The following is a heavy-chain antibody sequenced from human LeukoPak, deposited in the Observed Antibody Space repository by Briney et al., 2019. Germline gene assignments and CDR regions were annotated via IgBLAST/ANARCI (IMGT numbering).Heavy chain of an antibody. CDR1: GFTFRSYW. CDR3: ARDVGGSLDY. CDR2: IKEDESAK. D-gene: IGHD1-26*01. Sequence: GGSLRLSCAASGFTFRSYWMAWVRQAPGKGLEWVANIKEDESAKHQADSVKGRFTISRDNAQNSVYLQMSSLRGGDTAVYYCARDVGGSLDYWGQGTLVTVSS. V-gene: IGHV3-7*01. J-gene: IGHJ4*02.